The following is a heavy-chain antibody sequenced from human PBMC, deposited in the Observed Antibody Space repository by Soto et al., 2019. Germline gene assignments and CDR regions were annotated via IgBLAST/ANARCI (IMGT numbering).Heavy chain of an antibody. V-gene: IGHV1-69*13. J-gene: IGHJ4*02. Sequence: GASVKVSCKASGGTFSSYAISWVRQAPGQGLEWMGGIIPIFGTANYAQKFQGRVTITADESTSTAYMELSSLRSEDTAVYYCARERGAKTGTFDYWGQGTLVTVSS. CDR3: ARERGAKTGTFDY. CDR2: IIPIFGTA. D-gene: IGHD3-9*01. CDR1: GGTFSSYA.